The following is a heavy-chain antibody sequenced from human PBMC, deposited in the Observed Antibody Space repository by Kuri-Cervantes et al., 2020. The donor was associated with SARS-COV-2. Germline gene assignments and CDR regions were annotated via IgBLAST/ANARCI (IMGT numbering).Heavy chain of an antibody. CDR2: INHSGST. Sequence: GSLRLSCAVYGGSFSGYYWSWIRQPPGKGLEWIGEINHSGSTNYNPSLKSRVTISVDTSKNQFSLKLSSVTAADTAVYYCARDHKGSYGDYFDYRGQGTLVTVSS. CDR1: GGSFSGYY. D-gene: IGHD1-26*01. CDR3: ARDHKGSYGDYFDY. V-gene: IGHV4-34*01. J-gene: IGHJ4*02.